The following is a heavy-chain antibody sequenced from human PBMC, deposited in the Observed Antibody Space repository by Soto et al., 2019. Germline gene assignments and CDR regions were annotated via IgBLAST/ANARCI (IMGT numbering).Heavy chain of an antibody. D-gene: IGHD5-18*01. CDR3: ARSSHGGYSSGYGGPYFDY. CDR1: GGSISSYY. Sequence: SETLSLTCTVSGGSISSYYWSWIRQPPGKGLEWIGYIYYSGSTNYNPSLKSRVTISVDTSKNQFSLKLSSVTAADTAVYYCARSSHGGYSSGYGGPYFDYWGQGTLVTVSS. CDR2: IYYSGST. V-gene: IGHV4-59*01. J-gene: IGHJ4*02.